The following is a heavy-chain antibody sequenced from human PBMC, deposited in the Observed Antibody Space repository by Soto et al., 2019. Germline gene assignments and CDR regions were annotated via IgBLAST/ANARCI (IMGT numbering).Heavy chain of an antibody. Sequence: QVQLVESGGGVVQPGRSLRLSCAASGFTFSSYGMHWVRQAPGKGLEWVAVIWYDGSNKYYADSVKGRFTISRDNSKNTLYLQVNSLRAEDTAVYYCARERASSSWYETFDYWGQGTLVTVSS. V-gene: IGHV3-33*01. CDR1: GFTFSSYG. J-gene: IGHJ4*02. CDR2: IWYDGSNK. CDR3: ARERASSSWYETFDY. D-gene: IGHD6-13*01.